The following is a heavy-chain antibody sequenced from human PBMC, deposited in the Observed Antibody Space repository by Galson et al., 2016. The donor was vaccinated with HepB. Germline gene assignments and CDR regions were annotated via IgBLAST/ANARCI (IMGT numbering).Heavy chain of an antibody. CDR2: IRGSGGST. Sequence: SLRLSCAASGFTFSSYAMSWVRQAPGKGLEGVSAIRGSGGSTFYADSVKGRFTISRDNSMNTLYLQMNSLRAEDTAVYYCAGGYYGSGSYYAYWGQGTLVTVSS. J-gene: IGHJ4*02. D-gene: IGHD3-10*01. V-gene: IGHV3-23*01. CDR3: AGGYYGSGSYYAY. CDR1: GFTFSSYA.